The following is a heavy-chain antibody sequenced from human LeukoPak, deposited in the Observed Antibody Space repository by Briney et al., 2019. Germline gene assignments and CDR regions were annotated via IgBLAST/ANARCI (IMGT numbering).Heavy chain of an antibody. J-gene: IGHJ5*02. D-gene: IGHD4-17*01. V-gene: IGHV1-69*05. CDR1: GDTFSSYA. CDR3: ANGGDYVWFDP. Sequence: SVKVSCEASGDTFSSYAISWVRQAPGQGLEWMGRIIPIFGTANYAQKFQGRVTITTDESTSTAYMELSSLRSEDTAVYYCANGGDYVWFDPWGQGTLVTVSS. CDR2: IIPIFGTA.